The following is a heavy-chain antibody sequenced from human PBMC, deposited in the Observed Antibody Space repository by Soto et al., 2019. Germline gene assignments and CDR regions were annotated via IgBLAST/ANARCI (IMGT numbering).Heavy chain of an antibody. V-gene: IGHV3-23*01. CDR1: GGSVNNISDY. D-gene: IGHD3-3*01. CDR3: TNYAFNGTPKQGAFEH. CDR2: ISARGDKT. J-gene: IGHJ4*02. Sequence: PSETLSLTCTVSGGSVNNISDYLSWVRQPPGKGLEWFSTISARGDKTYYAGSVKGRFTVSRDKSKNTLYLQMNTLGAEDTAIYYCTNYAFNGTPKQGAFEHWGEGTQVTVSS.